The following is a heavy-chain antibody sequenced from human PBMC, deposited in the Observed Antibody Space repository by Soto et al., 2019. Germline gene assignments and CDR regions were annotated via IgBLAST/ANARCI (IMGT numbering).Heavy chain of an antibody. J-gene: IGHJ4*02. CDR3: ARGHNYHDSSGYYGD. Sequence: QVQVVQSGAEVKKPGASVKVSCKASGYTFTSYDINWVRQATGQGLEWMGWMNPNSGNTGYAQKFQGRVTMTRSNSVSTAYMELTGLRSEDTAVYYCARGHNYHDSSGYYGDWGQGTLVTVSS. CDR1: GYTFTSYD. V-gene: IGHV1-8*01. CDR2: MNPNSGNT. D-gene: IGHD3-22*01.